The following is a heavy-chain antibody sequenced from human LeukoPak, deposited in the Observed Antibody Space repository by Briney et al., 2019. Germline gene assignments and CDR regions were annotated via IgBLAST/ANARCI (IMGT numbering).Heavy chain of an antibody. J-gene: IGHJ4*02. CDR2: IYYSGST. D-gene: IGHD5-18*01. CDR1: GGSVSRGSYY. V-gene: IGHV4-61*01. CDR3: ARDPGYSYGH. Sequence: PSETPSLTCTVSGGSVSRGSYYWSWIRQPPGKGLEWIGYIYYSGSTNYNPSLKGRVTISLDTSKNQFSLRLRSVTAADTAVYYCARDPGYSYGHWGQGTLVTVSS.